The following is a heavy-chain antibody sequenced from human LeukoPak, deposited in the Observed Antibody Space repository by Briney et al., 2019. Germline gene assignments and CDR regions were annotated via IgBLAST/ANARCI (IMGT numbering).Heavy chain of an antibody. D-gene: IGHD3-10*01. CDR2: IYYSGST. CDR1: GGSFSGYY. J-gene: IGHJ6*02. Sequence: SETLSLTCAVYGGSFSGYYWSWIRQPPGKGLEWIGYIYYSGSTNYNPSLKSRVTISVDTSKNQFSLKLSSVTAADTAVYYCARVLGWFGELDYYYYGMDVWGQGTTVTVSS. CDR3: ARVLGWFGELDYYYYGMDV. V-gene: IGHV4-59*01.